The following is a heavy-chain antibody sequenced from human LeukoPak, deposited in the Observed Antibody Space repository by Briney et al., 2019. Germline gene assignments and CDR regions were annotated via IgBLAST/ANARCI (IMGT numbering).Heavy chain of an antibody. D-gene: IGHD3-22*01. J-gene: IGHJ4*02. CDR1: GFIFSSYW. CDR3: ARVSDEIYDSSGHYPIDFDY. V-gene: IGHV3-7*01. Sequence: PGGSLRLSCAASGFIFSSYWMSWVRQVPGKGLEWVANIKQDGSEEYYVDSVKGRFTISRDNAKNSLYLQLNSLRAEDTAVYYCARVSDEIYDSSGHYPIDFDYWGQGTLVTVSS. CDR2: IKQDGSEE.